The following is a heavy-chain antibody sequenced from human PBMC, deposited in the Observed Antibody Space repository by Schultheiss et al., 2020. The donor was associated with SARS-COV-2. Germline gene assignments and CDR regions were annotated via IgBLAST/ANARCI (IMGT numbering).Heavy chain of an antibody. CDR2: ISAYNGNT. CDR3: ARGSAWIATFDY. J-gene: IGHJ4*02. D-gene: IGHD5-12*01. CDR1: GGTFSSYA. Sequence: ASVKVSCKASGGTFSSYAISWVRQAPGQGLEWMGWISAYNGNTNYAQKLQGRVTMTRNTSISTAYMELSSLRSEDTAVYYCARGSAWIATFDYWGQGTLVTVSS. V-gene: IGHV1-8*02.